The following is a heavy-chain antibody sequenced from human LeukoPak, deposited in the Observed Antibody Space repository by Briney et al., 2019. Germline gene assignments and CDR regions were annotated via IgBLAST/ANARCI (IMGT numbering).Heavy chain of an antibody. J-gene: IGHJ4*02. CDR1: GFTFSSNW. Sequence: GGSLRLSCAASGFTFSSNWMRWVRQGPGKGLLCVSRISTDGSSTTYADSVKGRFTISRDNAKNTLYLQMNSLRAEDTAVYYCSRASSSVPNLLDYWGQGTLVTVP. CDR2: ISTDGSST. V-gene: IGHV3-74*01. CDR3: SRASSSVPNLLDY. D-gene: IGHD6-19*01.